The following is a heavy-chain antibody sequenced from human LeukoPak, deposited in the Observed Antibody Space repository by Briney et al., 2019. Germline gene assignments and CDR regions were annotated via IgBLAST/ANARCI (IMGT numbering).Heavy chain of an antibody. Sequence: SETLSPTCAVYGGSFSGYYWSWIRQPPGKGLEWIGEINHSGSTNYNPSLKSRVTISVGASKNQFSLKLSSVTAADTAVYYCARLRRGYSSSHTYFDYWGQGTLVTVSS. CDR2: INHSGST. CDR3: ARLRRGYSSSHTYFDY. CDR1: GGSFSGYY. V-gene: IGHV4-34*01. D-gene: IGHD5-12*01. J-gene: IGHJ4*02.